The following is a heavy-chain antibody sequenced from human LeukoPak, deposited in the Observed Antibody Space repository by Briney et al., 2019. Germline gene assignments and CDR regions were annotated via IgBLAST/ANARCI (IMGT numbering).Heavy chain of an antibody. V-gene: IGHV3-30*02. D-gene: IGHD3-10*01. CDR2: IRYDGSNK. J-gene: IGHJ6*03. CDR3: AKSPPKYYGSGSYYYYYYMDV. Sequence: GGSLRLSCAASGFTFSSYGMHWVRQAPGKGLEWVAFIRYDGSNKYYADSVKGRFTISRDNSKNTLYLQMNSLRAEDTAVYYCAKSPPKYYGSGSYYYYYYMDVWGKGTTVTVSS. CDR1: GFTFSSYG.